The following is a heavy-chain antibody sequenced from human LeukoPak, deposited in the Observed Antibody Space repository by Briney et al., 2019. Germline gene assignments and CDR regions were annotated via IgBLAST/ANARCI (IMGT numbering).Heavy chain of an antibody. V-gene: IGHV3-48*01. CDR3: ARALEDYYYYYMDV. CDR2: ISSSSSTI. Sequence: GGSLRLSCAASGFTFSSYSMNWVRQAPGKGLEWVSYISSSSSTIYYADSVRGRFTLSRDNAKNSLYLQMNSLRAEDTAVYYCARALEDYYYYYMDVWGKGTTVTVSS. D-gene: IGHD5-24*01. J-gene: IGHJ6*03. CDR1: GFTFSSYS.